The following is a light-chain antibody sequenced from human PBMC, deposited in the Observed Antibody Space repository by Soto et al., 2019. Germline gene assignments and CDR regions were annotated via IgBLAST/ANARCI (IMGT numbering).Light chain of an antibody. CDR2: DGS. CDR1: SSDVGGYNY. V-gene: IGLV2-14*01. Sequence: QSALTQPASVSGSPGQSITISCTGTSSDVGGYNYVSWYQQHPGKAPKLMIYDGSKRPSGVSNRFSGSKSGNTASLTISGLQAEDEADYYCSSYTSSSTLGVVFGGGTKLTVL. CDR3: SSYTSSSTLGVV. J-gene: IGLJ2*01.